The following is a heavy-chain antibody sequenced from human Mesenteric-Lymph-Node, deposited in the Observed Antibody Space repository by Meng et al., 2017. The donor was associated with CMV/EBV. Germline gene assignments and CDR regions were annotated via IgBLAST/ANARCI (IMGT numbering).Heavy chain of an antibody. CDR2: IIPILGIA. CDR3: AGGIAAAGSRWFDP. CDR1: GGTFSSYT. D-gene: IGHD6-13*01. Sequence: QVQLVHSGAEVNKPGSSLKVSCRASGGTFSSYTISWVRQAPGQGLEWMGRIIPILGIANYAQKFQGRVTITADKSTSTAYMELSSLRSEDTAVYYCAGGIAAAGSRWFDPWGQGTLVTVSS. J-gene: IGHJ5*02. V-gene: IGHV1-69*02.